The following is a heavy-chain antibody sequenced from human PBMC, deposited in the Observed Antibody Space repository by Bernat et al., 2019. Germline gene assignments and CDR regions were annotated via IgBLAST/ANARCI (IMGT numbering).Heavy chain of an antibody. V-gene: IGHV3-30*02. CDR1: GFTFSTYG. Sequence: QVQLVESGGGVVQPGGSLRLSCGASGFTFSTYGMHWVRQAPGKGLEWVAFIRYDGTNKYYADSVKGRFTISRDNSKNTLFLQMNSLRAEDTAVYYCVKVLGHDYGVTNWYFDLWGRGTLVTVSS. J-gene: IGHJ2*01. CDR3: VKVLGHDYGVTNWYFDL. D-gene: IGHD4-17*01. CDR2: IRYDGTNK.